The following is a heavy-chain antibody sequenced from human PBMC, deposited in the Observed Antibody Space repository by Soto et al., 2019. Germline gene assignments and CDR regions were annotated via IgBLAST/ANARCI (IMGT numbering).Heavy chain of an antibody. V-gene: IGHV3-23*01. D-gene: IGHD1-7*01. J-gene: IGHJ3*02. Sequence: EVQLLESGGGLVQPGGSLRLSCAASGFTFSSYVMNWVRQAPGKGLEWVSTISYSADKTFYADSVKGRFTISRDNSRDTLFLQMNSLRADDAAVYYCARRAKTATTKWGAFDIWGQGTMVTVSS. CDR3: ARRAKTATTKWGAFDI. CDR1: GFTFSSYV. CDR2: ISYSADKT.